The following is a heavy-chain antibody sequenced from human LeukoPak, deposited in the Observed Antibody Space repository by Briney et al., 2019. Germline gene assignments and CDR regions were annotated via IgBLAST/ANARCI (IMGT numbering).Heavy chain of an antibody. Sequence: ASVKVSCKASGYTFTTYGISWVRQAPGQGLEWMGWINPNSGGTNYAQKFQGRVTMTRDTSISTAYMELSRLRSDDTAVYYCASSSILIRSSSLDYWGQGTLVTVSS. V-gene: IGHV1-2*02. CDR3: ASSSILIRSSSLDY. CDR1: GYTFTTYG. CDR2: INPNSGGT. J-gene: IGHJ4*02. D-gene: IGHD2-2*01.